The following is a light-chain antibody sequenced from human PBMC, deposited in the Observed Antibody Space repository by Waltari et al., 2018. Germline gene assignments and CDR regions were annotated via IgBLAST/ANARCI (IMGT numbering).Light chain of an antibody. CDR2: AAS. V-gene: IGKV1-9*01. J-gene: IGKJ1*01. Sequence: IQLTQSPSSLSASVGDRVTITCRASQGVTTYLAWYQQKPGKAPNLLISAASTLQSGVPSRFSGSGSGTDFTLTISSLQPEDFAVYYCQQYKNWPWTFGLGTKVEIK. CDR1: QGVTTY. CDR3: QQYKNWPWT.